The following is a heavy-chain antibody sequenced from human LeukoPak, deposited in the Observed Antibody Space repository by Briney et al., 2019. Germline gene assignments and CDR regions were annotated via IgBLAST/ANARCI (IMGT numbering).Heavy chain of an antibody. CDR2: ISGSGGTT. D-gene: IGHD5-18*01. CDR3: ARENVDTAMVSAFDI. CDR1: GFIFSNYA. V-gene: IGHV3-23*01. J-gene: IGHJ3*02. Sequence: PGGSLRLSCAASGFIFSNYAMTWVPQSPGKGLELISGISGSGGTTKYADSVMGRFSISRDNSKNTLYVQMNSLRAEDTAVYYCARENVDTAMVSAFDIWGQGTMVTVSS.